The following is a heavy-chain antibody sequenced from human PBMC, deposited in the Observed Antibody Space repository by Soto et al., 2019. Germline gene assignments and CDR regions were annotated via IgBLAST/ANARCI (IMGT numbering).Heavy chain of an antibody. CDR2: FDPEDGET. Sequence: GASVKVSCKVSGYTLTELSMHWVRQAPGKGLEWMGGFDPEDGETIYAQKFQGRVTMTRDTSTSTAYMELSSLRSEDTAVYYCARDQYCSSTSCYAGGNYYYYYMDVWGKGTTVTVSS. V-gene: IGHV1-24*01. J-gene: IGHJ6*03. CDR1: GYTLTELS. CDR3: ARDQYCSSTSCYAGGNYYYYYMDV. D-gene: IGHD2-2*01.